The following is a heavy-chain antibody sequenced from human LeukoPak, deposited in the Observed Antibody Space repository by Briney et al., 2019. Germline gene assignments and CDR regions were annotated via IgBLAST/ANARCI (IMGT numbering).Heavy chain of an antibody. CDR3: ARVLDSSSSVIAY. Sequence: GGSLRFSCAASGFTLSSYWMHWVRQAPGKELVWMSSISVDGRSTNYADCVRARLTFSRDNAKNTLYLPMKSLRAEATAVYYCARVLDSSSSVIAYWGQGNLVTVSP. J-gene: IGHJ4*02. CDR2: ISVDGRST. D-gene: IGHD6-6*01. V-gene: IGHV3-74*01. CDR1: GFTLSSYW.